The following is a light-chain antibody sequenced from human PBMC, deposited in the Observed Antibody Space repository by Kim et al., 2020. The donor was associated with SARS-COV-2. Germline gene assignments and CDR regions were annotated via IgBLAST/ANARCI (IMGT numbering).Light chain of an antibody. CDR2: EDT. CDR3: QAWDSSVV. Sequence: SYELTQPPSVSVSPGQTANITCSGEKMGDKYACWYQKKPGQSPVLVIYEDTKRPSGIPERFSGSSTGNTATLTISGTLTVDEADYFCQAWDSSVVFAGGT. J-gene: IGLJ2*01. V-gene: IGLV3-1*01. CDR1: KMGDKY.